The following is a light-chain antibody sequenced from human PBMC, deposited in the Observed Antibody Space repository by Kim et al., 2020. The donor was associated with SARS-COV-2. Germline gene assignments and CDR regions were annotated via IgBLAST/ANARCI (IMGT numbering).Light chain of an antibody. V-gene: IGKV1-39*01. CDR2: TAS. J-gene: IGKJ3*01. Sequence: SASVGDRVTITCRASQSITTLNLYQQQPGKAPKLLIYTASILQSGVPSRFSGSGSGTDFTLTISSLQPEDFATYYCQQSSNTPFTFGPGTKVDIK. CDR3: QQSSNTPFT. CDR1: QSITT.